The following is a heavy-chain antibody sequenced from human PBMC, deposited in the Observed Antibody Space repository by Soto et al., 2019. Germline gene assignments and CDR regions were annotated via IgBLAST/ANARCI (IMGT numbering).Heavy chain of an antibody. CDR2: IIPILGIA. V-gene: IGHV1-69*02. Sequence: SVKVSCKASGGTFSSYTISWVRQAPGQGLEWMGRIIPILGIANYAQKYQGRVTITADKSTSTAYMELSSMRSEDTAVYYSTRVGRGSVAFWGQGTLVTVSS. CDR1: GGTFSSYT. CDR3: TRVGRGSVAF. D-gene: IGHD3-10*01. J-gene: IGHJ4*02.